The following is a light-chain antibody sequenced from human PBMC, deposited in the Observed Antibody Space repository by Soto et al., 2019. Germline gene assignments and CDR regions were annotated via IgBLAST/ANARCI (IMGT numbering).Light chain of an antibody. V-gene: IGLV1-44*01. CDR2: GNN. J-gene: IGLJ2*01. Sequence: QSVLTQPPSASGTPGQRVTISCSGSTSNIGGNTVNWYQLLPGTAPKLLIYGNNQRPSGVPDRFSGSKSGTSASLAISRLQSEDEASYYCAAWDASLNAVTFGGGTKLTVL. CDR3: AAWDASLNAVT. CDR1: TSNIGGNT.